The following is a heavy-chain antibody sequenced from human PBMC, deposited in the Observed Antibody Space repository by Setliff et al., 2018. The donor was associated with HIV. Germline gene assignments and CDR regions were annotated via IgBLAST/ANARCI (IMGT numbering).Heavy chain of an antibody. V-gene: IGHV1-69*13. Sequence: ASVKVSCKASGGTFSSYAISWVRQAPGQGLEWMGGIIPIFGTANYAQKFQGRVTITADESTSTAYMELSSLRSEDTAVYYCGVGPEKIYYYYFYMDVWGKGTTVTVSS. J-gene: IGHJ6*03. CDR2: IIPIFGTA. CDR1: GGTFSSYA. D-gene: IGHD1-26*01. CDR3: GVGPEKIYYYYFYMDV.